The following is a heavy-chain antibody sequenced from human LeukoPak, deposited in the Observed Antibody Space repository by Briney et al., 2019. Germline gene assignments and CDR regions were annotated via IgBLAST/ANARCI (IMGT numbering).Heavy chain of an antibody. J-gene: IGHJ4*02. CDR1: GYTFTSYG. V-gene: IGHV1-18*01. CDR2: ISAYNGNT. D-gene: IGHD3-22*01. Sequence: ASVKVSCKASGYTFTSYGISWVRQAPGQGLEWMGWISAYNGNTNYAQKLQGRVTMTTDTSTSTAYMELRSLRSDDTAVYYCARFVYYYDSSGYYPFDYWGQGTLVTVSS. CDR3: ARFVYYYDSSGYYPFDY.